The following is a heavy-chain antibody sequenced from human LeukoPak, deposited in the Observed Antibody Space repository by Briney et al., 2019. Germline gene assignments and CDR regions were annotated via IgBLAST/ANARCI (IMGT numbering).Heavy chain of an antibody. Sequence: SETLSLTCAVYGGSFSGYYWSWIRQPPGKGLEWIGRIYSSGSTIYNPSLKSRVTISVDTSKNQFSLKLSSVTAADTAVYYCARDSGYSSGFDYWGQGTLVTVSS. J-gene: IGHJ4*02. V-gene: IGHV4-4*09. D-gene: IGHD6-19*01. CDR1: GGSFSGYY. CDR2: IYSSGST. CDR3: ARDSGYSSGFDY.